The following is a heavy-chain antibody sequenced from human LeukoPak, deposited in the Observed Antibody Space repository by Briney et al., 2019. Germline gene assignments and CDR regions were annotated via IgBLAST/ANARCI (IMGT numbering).Heavy chain of an antibody. J-gene: IGHJ6*02. V-gene: IGHV4-39*01. CDR1: GGSISSSGYH. D-gene: IGHD3-16*01. Sequence: PSETLSLTCTVSGGSISSSGYHWGWIRQPPGKGLEWIGSIRYSRSTSYNPSLKSRVTISVDTSMNQFSLKLSSVTAADTAVYYCARPFHGGGYYGMDVWGQGTTVTVSS. CDR2: IRYSRST. CDR3: ARPFHGGGYYGMDV.